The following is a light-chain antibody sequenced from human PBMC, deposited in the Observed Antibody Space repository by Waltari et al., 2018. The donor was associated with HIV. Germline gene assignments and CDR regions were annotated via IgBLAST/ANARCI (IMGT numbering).Light chain of an antibody. CDR1: STDVGGYDY. V-gene: IGLV2-14*01. CDR2: EVS. Sequence: QSALTQPASVSGSPGQSITIPCPGTSTDVGGYDYVSWYQQPPGQPPKLMIYEVSNRPSGVSNRFSGSKSGNTASLTISGLQAEDEADYYCSSYTSSSTWVFGGGTKLTVL. CDR3: SSYTSSSTWV. J-gene: IGLJ3*02.